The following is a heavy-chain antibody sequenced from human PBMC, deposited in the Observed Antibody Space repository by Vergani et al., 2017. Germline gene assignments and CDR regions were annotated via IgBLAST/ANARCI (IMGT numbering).Heavy chain of an antibody. V-gene: IGHV3-23*01. D-gene: IGHD5-18*01. J-gene: IGHJ4*02. CDR3: AKGGDSYGPDYFDY. Sequence: EVQLLESGGGLVQPGGSLILSCAASGFTFSIYAMSWVLQAPGKALEWVSAISVSGGSTYYADSVKGRFTISRDNSKNTLYLQMNSLRAEDTAVYYCAKGGDSYGPDYFDYWGQGTLVTVSS. CDR1: GFTFSIYA. CDR2: ISVSGGST.